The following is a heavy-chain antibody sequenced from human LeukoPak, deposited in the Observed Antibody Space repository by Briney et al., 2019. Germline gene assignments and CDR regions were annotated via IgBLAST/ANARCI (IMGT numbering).Heavy chain of an antibody. J-gene: IGHJ3*02. D-gene: IGHD4-23*01. Sequence: GGSLRLSCTASGFTFGDYPINWVRQAPGKGLEWVSLIRTKARGGTPAYAASVKGRFSISRDDSKSIAYLQMNSLKTEDTALYYCTKSNSHDAFDIWGQGTMVTVSS. CDR2: IRTKARGGTP. CDR1: GFTFGDYP. V-gene: IGHV3-49*04. CDR3: TKSNSHDAFDI.